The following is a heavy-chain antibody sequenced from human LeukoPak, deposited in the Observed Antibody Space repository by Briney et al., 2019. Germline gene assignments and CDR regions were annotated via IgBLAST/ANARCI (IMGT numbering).Heavy chain of an antibody. CDR2: INPSGGST. CDR3: ARDSTVTTFRGCVDP. Sequence: ASVKVSCKASGYTFTNYYVHWVRQAPGQGLEWMGGINPSGGSTNYAQKFQGRVTMTRDTSTSTVYMELSSLRSEDTAVYYCARDSTVTTFRGCVDPWGPGTLVTVSS. V-gene: IGHV1-46*01. CDR1: GYTFTNYY. D-gene: IGHD4-17*01. J-gene: IGHJ5*02.